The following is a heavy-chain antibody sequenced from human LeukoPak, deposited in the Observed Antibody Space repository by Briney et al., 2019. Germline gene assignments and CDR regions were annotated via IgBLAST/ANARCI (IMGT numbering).Heavy chain of an antibody. CDR3: ATSALGYCSSTSCHRDY. CDR1: GYTFTYRY. Sequence: ASVKVSCKASGYTFTYRYLHWVRQAPGKGLEWMGGFDPEDGETIYAQKFQGRVTMTEDTSTDTAYMELSSLRSEDTAVYYCATSALGYCSSTSCHRDYWGQGTLVTVSS. V-gene: IGHV1-24*01. CDR2: FDPEDGET. D-gene: IGHD2-2*01. J-gene: IGHJ4*02.